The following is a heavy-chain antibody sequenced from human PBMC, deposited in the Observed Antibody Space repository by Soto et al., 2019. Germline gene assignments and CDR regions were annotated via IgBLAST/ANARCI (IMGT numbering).Heavy chain of an antibody. J-gene: IGHJ5*02. D-gene: IGHD6-13*01. Sequence: SETLALTCTVSGGPISSYYWSWIRQPPGKGLEWIGYIYYSGSTNYNPSLKSRVTISVDTSKNQFSLKLSSVTAADTAVYYCARQAXVAAAGMVWIXPWGQGTLVXVSS. CDR3: ARQAXVAAAGMVWIXP. CDR1: GGPISSYY. V-gene: IGHV4-59*08. CDR2: IYYSGST.